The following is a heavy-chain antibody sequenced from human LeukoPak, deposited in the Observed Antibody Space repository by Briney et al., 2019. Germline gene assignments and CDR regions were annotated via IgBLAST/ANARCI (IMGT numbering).Heavy chain of an antibody. J-gene: IGHJ4*02. CDR2: INSDGSST. V-gene: IGHV3-74*01. CDR1: GFTFSSHW. Sequence: GGSLRLSCAASGFTFSSHWMHWVRQAPGKGLVWVSRINSDGSSTSYADSVKGRFTISRDNAKNTLYLQMNSLRAEDTAVYYCARAPEWEPPLDYWGQGTLVTVSS. CDR3: ARAPEWEPPLDY. D-gene: IGHD1-26*01.